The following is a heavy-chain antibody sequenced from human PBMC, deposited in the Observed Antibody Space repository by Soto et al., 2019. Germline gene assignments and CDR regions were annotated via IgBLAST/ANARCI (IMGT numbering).Heavy chain of an antibody. V-gene: IGHV2-5*08. Sequence: TLSLTCAVSGGSISSGGYSWSWIRQPPGKGLEWLALIYWDDDKRYSPSLKSRLTITKDTSRNQVVLTMTNMDPVDTATYYSAYFPAAGTPVLDFWCQGTLVT. D-gene: IGHD6-13*01. CDR1: GGSISSGGYS. J-gene: IGHJ4*02. CDR2: IYWDDDK. CDR3: AYFPAAGTPVLDF.